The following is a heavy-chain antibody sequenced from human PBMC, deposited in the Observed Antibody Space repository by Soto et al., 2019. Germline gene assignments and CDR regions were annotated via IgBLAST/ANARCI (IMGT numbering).Heavy chain of an antibody. CDR1: GFTFSSYW. CDR2: IKQDGSEK. V-gene: IGHV3-7*03. D-gene: IGHD3-16*02. CDR3: ARGLYDYVWGSYRYAYGMDV. Sequence: LRLSCAASGFTFSSYWMSWVRQAPGKGLEWVANIKQDGSEKYYVDSVKGRFTISRDNAKNSLYLQMNSLRAEDTAVYYCARGLYDYVWGSYRYAYGMDVWGQGTTVTVSS. J-gene: IGHJ6*02.